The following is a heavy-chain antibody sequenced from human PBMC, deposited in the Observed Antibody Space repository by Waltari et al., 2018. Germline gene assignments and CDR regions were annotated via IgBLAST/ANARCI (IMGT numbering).Heavy chain of an antibody. CDR1: GGSISSSSYY. D-gene: IGHD5-18*01. CDR2: IYYIGST. J-gene: IGHJ3*02. CDR3: ARRVSPGIQLWQGDAFDI. V-gene: IGHV4-39*01. Sequence: QLQLQESGPGLVKPSETLSLTCTVSGGSISSSSYYWGWIRQPPGKGLEWIGSIYYIGSTYYNPSLKSRVTISLDTSKNQFSLKLSSVTAADTAVYYCARRVSPGIQLWQGDAFDIWGQGTMVTVSS.